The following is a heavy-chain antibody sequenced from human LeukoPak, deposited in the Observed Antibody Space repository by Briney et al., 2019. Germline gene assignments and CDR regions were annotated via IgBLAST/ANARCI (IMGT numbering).Heavy chain of an antibody. CDR3: AKPHLYSTTWYFDN. J-gene: IGHJ4*02. V-gene: IGHV3-30*18. Sequence: GGSLRLSCAASGFTFSSYGMHWVRQAPGKGLEWVAVISYGGSNEYYADSVKGRFTISRDNSKNTLYLQMNSLRVEDTAVYYCAKPHLYSTTWYFDNWGQGTLVTVSS. CDR1: GFTFSSYG. CDR2: ISYGGSNE. D-gene: IGHD6-13*01.